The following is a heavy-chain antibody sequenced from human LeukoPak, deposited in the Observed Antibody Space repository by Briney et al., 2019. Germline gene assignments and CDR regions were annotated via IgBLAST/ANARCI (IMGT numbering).Heavy chain of an antibody. CDR3: ARQVPDYVYFDY. CDR1: GGSISSSSYY. CDR2: IYYSGST. Sequence: SETLSITCTVSGGSISSSSYYWGWIRQPPGKGLEWIGSIYYSGSTYYNPSLKSRVTISVDTSKNQFSLKLSSVTAADTAVYYCARQVPDYVYFDYWGQGTLVTVSS. J-gene: IGHJ4*02. V-gene: IGHV4-39*01. D-gene: IGHD3-10*02.